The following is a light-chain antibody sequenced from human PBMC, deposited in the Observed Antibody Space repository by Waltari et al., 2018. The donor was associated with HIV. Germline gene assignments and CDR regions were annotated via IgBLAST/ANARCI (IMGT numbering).Light chain of an antibody. J-gene: IGKJ2*01. Sequence: DIQVAQSTSTMAAFVGNRVTVTCRTSQSVGSYLAWYQRKPGKAPKRLIYQASSLQTGVPSRFTASGSGTYFTLTITSLQPDDFATYYCQYHTYLTFGPGTDLE. V-gene: IGKV1-5*03. CDR1: QSVGSY. CDR2: QAS. CDR3: QYHTYLT.